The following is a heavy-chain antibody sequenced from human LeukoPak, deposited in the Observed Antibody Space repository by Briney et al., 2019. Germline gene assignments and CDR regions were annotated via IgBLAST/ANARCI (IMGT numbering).Heavy chain of an antibody. Sequence: PGRSLRLFCAASGFAFGDFAMNWVRQASGQGREWGGFIKTKVYGGTTEYAASVKGRFTISRDDSKAIAYLQMNSLKTEDTAVYYCTRDHRDDWNPGYYFDYWGQGTLVTVSS. V-gene: IGHV3-49*04. J-gene: IGHJ4*02. CDR2: IKTKVYGGTT. CDR3: TRDHRDDWNPGYYFDY. D-gene: IGHD1-1*01. CDR1: GFAFGDFA.